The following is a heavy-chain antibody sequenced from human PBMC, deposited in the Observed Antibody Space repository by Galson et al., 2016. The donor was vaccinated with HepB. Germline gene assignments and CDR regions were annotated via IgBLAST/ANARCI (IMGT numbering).Heavy chain of an antibody. CDR1: GFSFSSHG. D-gene: IGHD6-19*01. J-gene: IGHJ4*02. V-gene: IGHV3-30*18. Sequence: SLRLSCAASGFSFSSHGMHWVRQAPGKGLEWVAVVLYDGSNKYYADSVKGRFTISRDNSKNTLYLQMHSLRAEDTAVYFCAKDTGYSSGWATYYFDYWGQGTLVSVSS. CDR3: AKDTGYSSGWATYYFDY. CDR2: VLYDGSNK.